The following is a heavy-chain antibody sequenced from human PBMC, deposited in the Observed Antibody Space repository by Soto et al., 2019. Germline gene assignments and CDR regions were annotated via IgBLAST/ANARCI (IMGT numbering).Heavy chain of an antibody. V-gene: IGHV1-46*03. CDR1: GYTFTSYY. J-gene: IGHJ6*02. CDR3: ARDLKQWLAARYYYYYGMDV. CDR2: VNPSGGST. Sequence: QVQLVQSGAEVKKPGASVKVSCKASGYTFTSYYMHWVRQAPGQGLEWMGIVNPSGGSTSYAQKFQGRVTMTRDTSTSTVYMELSSLRSEDTAVYYCARDLKQWLAARYYYYYGMDVWGQGTTVTVSS. D-gene: IGHD6-19*01.